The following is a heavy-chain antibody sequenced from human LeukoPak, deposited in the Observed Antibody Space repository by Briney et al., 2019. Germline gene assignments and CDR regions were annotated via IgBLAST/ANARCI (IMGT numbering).Heavy chain of an antibody. CDR1: GGSISSGNYY. D-gene: IGHD1-26*01. Sequence: SETLSLTCTVSGGSISSGNYYWSWIRQPAGKGLEWIGRIYTSGSTNYNPSFKSRVTISVDTSKNQFSLKVDSVTAADTVVYYCARDHPTPTTGYMDVWGKGTTVTVSS. V-gene: IGHV4-61*02. J-gene: IGHJ6*03. CDR2: IYTSGST. CDR3: ARDHPTPTTGYMDV.